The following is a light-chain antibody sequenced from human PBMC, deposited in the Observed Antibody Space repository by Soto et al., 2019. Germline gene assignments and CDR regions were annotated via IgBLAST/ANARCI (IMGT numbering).Light chain of an antibody. V-gene: IGLV1-47*01. CDR1: SSNIGSNY. Sequence: QSVLTQPPSASGTPGQRVTISCSGSSSNIGSNYVYWYQQLPGTAPKLLISSNNQRPSGVPDRFSGSRSGTSASLAISGLRSEDEADYYCAAWDDSLSGWVFGGGTKLTVL. CDR2: SNN. CDR3: AAWDDSLSGWV. J-gene: IGLJ3*02.